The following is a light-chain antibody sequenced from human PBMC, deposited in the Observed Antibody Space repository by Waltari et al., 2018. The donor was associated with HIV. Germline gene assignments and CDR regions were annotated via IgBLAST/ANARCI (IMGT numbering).Light chain of an antibody. Sequence: DIQMTQSPSSLSASVGDRVSITCQASQDISYYLNWYQQKPGKAPKRLIYDASRLQRGVPSRFSGGGSVTDFTFTISSLQPEDIATYYCQQYASMFTFGPGTKVNIK. CDR2: DAS. V-gene: IGKV1-33*01. CDR3: QQYASMFT. CDR1: QDISYY. J-gene: IGKJ3*01.